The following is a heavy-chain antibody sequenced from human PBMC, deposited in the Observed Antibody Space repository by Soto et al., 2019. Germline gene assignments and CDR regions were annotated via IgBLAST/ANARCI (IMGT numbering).Heavy chain of an antibody. Sequence: EVQLVESGGGLVQPGRSLRLSCAASGFTFDDYAMHWVRQAPGKGLEWVSGISWNSGSIGYADSVKGRFTIARDNAKNSLYLRMNSLRAEGTALYYCAKGGQRLVGGGGYWGQGTLVTVSS. CDR1: GFTFDDYA. CDR2: ISWNSGSI. J-gene: IGHJ4*02. CDR3: AKGGQRLVGGGGY. D-gene: IGHD6-25*01. V-gene: IGHV3-9*01.